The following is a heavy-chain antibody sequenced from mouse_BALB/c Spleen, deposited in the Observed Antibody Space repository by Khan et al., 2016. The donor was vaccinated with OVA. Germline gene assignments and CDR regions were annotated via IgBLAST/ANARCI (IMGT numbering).Heavy chain of an antibody. V-gene: IGHV5-6*01. D-gene: IGHD4-1*01. CDR2: MSSGGDYT. J-gene: IGHJ3*01. CDR1: GFTFSSYS. CDR3: ASNITGSVAY. Sequence: EVQLVESGGDLVKPGGSLKLSCAASGFTFSSYSMSWVRQIPDKRLEWVATMSSGGDYTYYQDSVKGRFTISRDNAKNTLYLQMSSLKSEDTAMYYCASNITGSVAYWGQGTLGTVSA.